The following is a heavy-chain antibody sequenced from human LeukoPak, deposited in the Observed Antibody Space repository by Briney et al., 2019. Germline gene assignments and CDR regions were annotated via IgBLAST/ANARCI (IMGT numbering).Heavy chain of an antibody. CDR1: GGSFSGYY. J-gene: IGHJ5*02. CDR3: ARQSSRDQIYDFWSGYYTRWFDP. D-gene: IGHD3-3*01. V-gene: IGHV4-34*01. Sequence: PSETLSLTCAVYGGSFSGYYWSWIRQPPGKGLEWIGEINHSGSTNYNPSLKSRVTISVDTSKNQFSLKLSSVTAADTAMYYCARQSSRDQIYDFWSGYYTRWFDPWGRGTLVTVSS. CDR2: INHSGST.